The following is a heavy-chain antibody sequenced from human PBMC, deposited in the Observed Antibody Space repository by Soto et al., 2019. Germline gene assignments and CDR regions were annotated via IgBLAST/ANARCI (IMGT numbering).Heavy chain of an antibody. V-gene: IGHV3-23*01. CDR1: GFTFSSYA. D-gene: IGHD1-26*01. J-gene: IGHJ3*02. CDR2: ISGSGGST. Sequence: HPGGSLRLSCAASGFTFSSYAMSWVRQAPGKGLEWVSAISGSGGSTYYADSVKGRFTISRDNSKNTLYLQMNSLRAEDTAVYYCAKDRDGSYTYTADAFDIWGQGTMVTVSS. CDR3: AKDRDGSYTYTADAFDI.